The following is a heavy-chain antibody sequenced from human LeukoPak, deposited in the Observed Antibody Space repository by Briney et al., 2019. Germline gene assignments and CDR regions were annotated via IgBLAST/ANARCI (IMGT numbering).Heavy chain of an antibody. CDR3: ARVSLKSPLILRYFGWLKTKGYYGMDV. D-gene: IGHD3-9*01. CDR1: GGSISSYY. Sequence: SETLSLTCTVSGGSISSYYWSWIRQPPGKGLEWIGYIYYSGSTNYNPSLKSRVTISVDTSKNQFSLKLSSVTAADTAVYYCARVSLKSPLILRYFGWLKTKGYYGMDVWGQGTTVTVSS. J-gene: IGHJ6*02. CDR2: IYYSGST. V-gene: IGHV4-59*01.